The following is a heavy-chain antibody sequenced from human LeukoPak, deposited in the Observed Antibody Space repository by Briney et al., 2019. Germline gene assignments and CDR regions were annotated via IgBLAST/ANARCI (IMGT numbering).Heavy chain of an antibody. D-gene: IGHD3-22*01. Sequence: GGSLRLSCAASGFTFSSYSMNWVRQAPGKGLEWVSSISSSSSYIYYADSVKGRFTISRDNAKNSLYLQMNSLRAEDTAVYYCARDLRGRDYYDSSGSFDYWGQGTLVTVSS. CDR2: ISSSSSYI. V-gene: IGHV3-21*01. J-gene: IGHJ4*02. CDR3: ARDLRGRDYYDSSGSFDY. CDR1: GFTFSSYS.